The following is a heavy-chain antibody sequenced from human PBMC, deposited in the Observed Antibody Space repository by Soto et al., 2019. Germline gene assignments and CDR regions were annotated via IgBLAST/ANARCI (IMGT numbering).Heavy chain of an antibody. Sequence: QLQLQESGSGLVKPSQTLSLTCAVSGGSISSGGYSWSWIRQPPGKGLEWIGYIYHSGSTYYNPALQERVTISVDRSKNQFSLKLSSVTAADTAVYYCARAGGLGAVAADYWGQGTLVTVSS. J-gene: IGHJ4*02. CDR3: ARAGGLGAVAADY. V-gene: IGHV4-30-2*01. D-gene: IGHD6-19*01. CDR1: GGSISSGGYS. CDR2: IYHSGST.